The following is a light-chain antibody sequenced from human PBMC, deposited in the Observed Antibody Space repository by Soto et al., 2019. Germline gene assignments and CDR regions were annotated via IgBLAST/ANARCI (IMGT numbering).Light chain of an antibody. J-gene: IGLJ1*01. CDR2: EVS. V-gene: IGLV2-14*01. CDR3: GSYTTTYVRL. Sequence: ALTQPASVSGSPGQSITISCTGTSSDVGRYSYVSWYQQHPGRAPKLIIYEVSNRPSGVSDRFSGSKSGNVASLTISGLQAADEADYYCGSYTTTYVRLFGTGTKVTVL. CDR1: SSDVGRYSY.